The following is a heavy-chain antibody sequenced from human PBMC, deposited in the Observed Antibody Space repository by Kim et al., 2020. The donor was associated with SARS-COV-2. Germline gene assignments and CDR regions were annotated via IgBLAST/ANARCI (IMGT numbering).Heavy chain of an antibody. CDR1: GFTFSSYA. CDR3: VKIAGSIAAAHFDY. J-gene: IGHJ4*02. Sequence: GGSLRLSCSASGFTFSSYAMHWVRQAPGKGLEYVSAISSNGGSTYYADSVKGRFTISRDNSKNTLYLQMSSLRAEDTAVYYCVKIAGSIAAAHFDYWGQGTLVTVSS. CDR2: ISSNGGST. V-gene: IGHV3-64D*06. D-gene: IGHD6-13*01.